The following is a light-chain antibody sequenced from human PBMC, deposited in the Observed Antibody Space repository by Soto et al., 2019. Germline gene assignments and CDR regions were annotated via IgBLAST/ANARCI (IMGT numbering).Light chain of an antibody. CDR3: SSYAGSPRGYV. CDR2: EVS. CDR1: SSDVGGYNY. J-gene: IGLJ1*01. V-gene: IGLV2-8*01. Sequence: QSALTQPPSASGSPGQSVTISCTGTSSDVGGYNYVSWYQQHPGKAPKLMIYEVSKRPSGVPDRFSGSKSGNTASLTVSGLQAEDEADYYCSSYAGSPRGYVFGTGTKLTVL.